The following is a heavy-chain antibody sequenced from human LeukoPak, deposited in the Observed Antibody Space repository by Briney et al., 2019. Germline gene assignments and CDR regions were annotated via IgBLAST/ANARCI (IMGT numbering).Heavy chain of an antibody. CDR2: ISSSSSYI. CDR1: GFTFSSYA. CDR3: ARDGSGSYWFDY. D-gene: IGHD1-26*01. J-gene: IGHJ4*02. V-gene: IGHV3-21*01. Sequence: GGSLRLSCAASGFTFSSYAMSWVRQAPGKGLEWVSSISSSSSYIYYADSVKGRFTISRDNAKNSLYLQMNSLRAEDTAVYYCARDGSGSYWFDYWGQGTLVTVSS.